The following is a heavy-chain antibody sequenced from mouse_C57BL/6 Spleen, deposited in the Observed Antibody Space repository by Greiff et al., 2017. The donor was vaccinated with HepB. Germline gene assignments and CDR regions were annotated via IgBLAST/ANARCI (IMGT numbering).Heavy chain of an antibody. D-gene: IGHD1-1*01. J-gene: IGHJ3*01. V-gene: IGHV6-3*01. CDR2: IRLKSDNYAT. Sequence: EVKLEESGGGLVQPGGSMKLSCVASGFTFSNYWMNWVRQSPEKGLEWVAQIRLKSDNYATHYAVSVKGRFTISRDDSKSSVYLQMNNLRAEDTGIYYCTGYGSSWSFAYWGQGTLVTVSA. CDR3: TGYGSSWSFAY. CDR1: GFTFSNYW.